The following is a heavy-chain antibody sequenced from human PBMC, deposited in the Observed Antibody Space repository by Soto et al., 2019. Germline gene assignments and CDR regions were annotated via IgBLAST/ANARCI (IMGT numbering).Heavy chain of an antibody. D-gene: IGHD3-22*01. Sequence: PSETLSLTCTVSGGSISSGDYCWSWIRQPPGKGLEWIGYIYYSGSTYYNPSLKSRVTISVDTSKNQFSLKLSSVTAADTAVDYCARDQYYYDSSGYGDYYGMDVWGQGTTVTVSS. CDR1: GGSISSGDYC. CDR2: IYYSGST. CDR3: ARDQYYYDSSGYGDYYGMDV. J-gene: IGHJ6*02. V-gene: IGHV4-30-4*01.